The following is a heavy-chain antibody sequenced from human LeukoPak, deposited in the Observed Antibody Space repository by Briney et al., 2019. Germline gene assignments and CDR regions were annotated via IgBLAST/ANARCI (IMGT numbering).Heavy chain of an antibody. J-gene: IGHJ6*03. CDR3: ATVTGLYYYMDV. CDR2: FDPEDGET. D-gene: IGHD3-16*01. V-gene: IGHV1-24*01. CDR1: GYTLTELS. Sequence: ASVKVSCKVSGYTLTELSMHWVRQAPGKGLEWMGGFDPEDGETIYAQKFQGRVTMTEDTSTDTAYMELSSLRSEDTAVYYCATVTGLYYYMDVWGKGTTVTVSS.